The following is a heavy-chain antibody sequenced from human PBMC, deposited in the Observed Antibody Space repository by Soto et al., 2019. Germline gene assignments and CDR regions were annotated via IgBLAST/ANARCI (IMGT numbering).Heavy chain of an antibody. CDR3: ARGSNRGWYAGYYYYMAV. Sequence: QVQLVQSGAEVKKPGASVKVSCKASGYTFTSYAMHWVRQAPGQRLEWMGWINAGNGNTKYSQKFQGRVTITRDTSASTDYMEQSSLRSEDTAVYYWARGSNRGWYAGYYYYMAVWGKGTTVTVSS. J-gene: IGHJ6*03. D-gene: IGHD6-19*01. V-gene: IGHV1-3*01. CDR1: GYTFTSYA. CDR2: INAGNGNT.